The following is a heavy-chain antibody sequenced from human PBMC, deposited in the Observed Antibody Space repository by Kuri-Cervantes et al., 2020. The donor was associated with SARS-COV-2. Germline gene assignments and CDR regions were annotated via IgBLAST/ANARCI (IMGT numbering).Heavy chain of an antibody. CDR3: ARGGRTAAGTWSYYYYYYMDV. CDR1: GGSIGSGSYH. Sequence: SETLSLTCTVSGGSIGSGSYHWSWIRQPAGKGLEWIGYIYTSGSTHYNPSLKSRVTMSVDTSKNQFSLKLSSVTAADTAVYYCARGGRTAAGTWSYYYYYYMDVWGKGTTVTVSS. J-gene: IGHJ6*03. D-gene: IGHD6-13*01. CDR2: IYTSGST. V-gene: IGHV4-61*09.